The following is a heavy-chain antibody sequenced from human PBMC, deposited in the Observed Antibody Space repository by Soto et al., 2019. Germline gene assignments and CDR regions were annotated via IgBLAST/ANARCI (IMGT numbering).Heavy chain of an antibody. CDR2: IYYSGST. Sequence: SETLSLTCTVSGGSISSYYWSWIRQPPGKGLEWIGYIYYSGSTNYNPSLKSRVTISVDTSKNQFSLKLSSVTAADTAVYYCARGGITIFDNWFDPWGQGTLVTVSS. CDR3: ARGGITIFDNWFDP. V-gene: IGHV4-59*01. CDR1: GGSISSYY. D-gene: IGHD3-3*01. J-gene: IGHJ5*02.